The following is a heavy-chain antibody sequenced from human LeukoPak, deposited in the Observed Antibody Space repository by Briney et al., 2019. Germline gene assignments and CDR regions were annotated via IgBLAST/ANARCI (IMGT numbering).Heavy chain of an antibody. J-gene: IGHJ4*02. Sequence: GGSLRLSCAASGFIFSSYAMSWVRLAPGKGLELVSAISGTVDSTDYADSVKGRITISRDNSQNTLYLQMNSLRAEDTAIYYCAKDDYGDWPPLFDSWGQGTLVTVSS. CDR1: GFIFSSYA. CDR3: AKDDYGDWPPLFDS. CDR2: ISGTVDST. D-gene: IGHD4-17*01. V-gene: IGHV3-23*01.